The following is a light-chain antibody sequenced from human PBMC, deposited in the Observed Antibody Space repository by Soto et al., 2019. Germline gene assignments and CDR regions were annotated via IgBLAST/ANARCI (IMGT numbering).Light chain of an antibody. CDR1: QNVGGRF. J-gene: IGKJ5*01. CDR2: VAS. Sequence: EIVLTQSPGTLSLSTGERASLSCRASQNVGGRFLAWYQQKPGQAPRLLINVASARATGIPDRFSGSGSGTDFTLTISRLEPEDLAVYYCQQYGTSPIACGQGTRLE. CDR3: QQYGTSPIA. V-gene: IGKV3-20*01.